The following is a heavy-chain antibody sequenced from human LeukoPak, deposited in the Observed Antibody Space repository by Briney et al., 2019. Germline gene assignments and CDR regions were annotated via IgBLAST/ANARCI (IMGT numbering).Heavy chain of an antibody. V-gene: IGHV3-15*01. J-gene: IGHJ4*02. CDR3: AKGPLIEVAGTTWDY. Sequence: GGSLKLSCAASGFTFSNAWMSWVRQAPGKGLEWVGRIKSKTDGGTTDYAAPVKGRFTISRDDSKNTLHLQMHSLRADDTAVYYCAKGPLIEVAGTTWDYWGQGTLVTVSS. CDR1: GFTFSNAW. D-gene: IGHD6-19*01. CDR2: IKSKTDGGTT.